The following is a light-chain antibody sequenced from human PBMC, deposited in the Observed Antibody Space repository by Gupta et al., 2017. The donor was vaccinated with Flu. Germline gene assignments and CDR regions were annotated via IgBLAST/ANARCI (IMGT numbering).Light chain of an antibody. CDR3: GNSDTSLSTLG. V-gene: IGLV1-51*02. J-gene: IGLJ3*02. CDR2: YKN. CDR1: SFNVGNNY. Sequence: QSVLTQPPSVSAAPVQKVTIPCAGNSFNVGNNYVSWYHHPHATETNRLIVYKNKRPSGITARFLCYTSGNYATPRTFGLQTGEEADDYCGNSDTSLSTLGFGGGTKLTVL.